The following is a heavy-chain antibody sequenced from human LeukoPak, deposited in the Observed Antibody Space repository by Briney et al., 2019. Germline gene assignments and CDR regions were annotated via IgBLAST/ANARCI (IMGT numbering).Heavy chain of an antibody. V-gene: IGHV4-59*01. CDR2: IYYSGST. Sequence: SETLSLTCTVSGGSISSYYWSWIRQPPGKGLEWIGYIYYSGSTNYNPSLKSRVTISVDTSKNQFSLKLSSVTAADTAVYYWARAKKDSSGWYSQPLYYFDYWGQGTLVTVSS. J-gene: IGHJ4*02. CDR3: ARAKKDSSGWYSQPLYYFDY. D-gene: IGHD6-19*01. CDR1: GGSISSYY.